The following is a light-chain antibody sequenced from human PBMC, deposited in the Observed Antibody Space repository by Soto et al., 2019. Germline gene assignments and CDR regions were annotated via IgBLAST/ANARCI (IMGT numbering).Light chain of an antibody. V-gene: IGKV3-15*01. CDR2: GAS. J-gene: IGKJ3*01. CDR1: QSVSSD. CDR3: QQYHDWPPIT. Sequence: EIVMTQSPDTLSVSPGEGVTLSCRASQSVSSDLAWYQQKPGQSPRLLVYGASTRATDIPARFSGGGSGTEFTLTISSLQSEDVAIYYCQQYHDWPPITFGPGTKVEIK.